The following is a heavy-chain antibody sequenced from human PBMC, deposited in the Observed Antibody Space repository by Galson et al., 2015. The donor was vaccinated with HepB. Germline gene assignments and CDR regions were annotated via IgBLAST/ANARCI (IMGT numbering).Heavy chain of an antibody. V-gene: IGHV3-23*01. CDR1: GFTFSSYA. CDR3: AKHHTTEGYWYFDL. CDR2: ISVSGGST. D-gene: IGHD4-11*01. J-gene: IGHJ2*01. Sequence: SLRLSCAASGFTFSSYAMSWVRQAPGKGLEWVSTISVSGGSTYYADSVKGRFTISRDNSKNTLFLQVNSLRAEDTAKYFCAKHHTTEGYWYFDLWGRGTRVTVSS.